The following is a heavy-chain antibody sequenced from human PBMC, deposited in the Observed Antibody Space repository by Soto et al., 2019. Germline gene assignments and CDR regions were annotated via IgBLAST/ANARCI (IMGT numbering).Heavy chain of an antibody. V-gene: IGHV4-30-2*01. CDR2: IYHSGST. J-gene: IGHJ3*02. CDR1: GGSISSGGYS. Sequence: QLQLQESGSGLVKPSQTLSLTCAVSGGSISSGGYSWSWIRQPPGKGLEWIGYIYHSGSTYYNPSLKSRVTISVDRSKNQFSLKLSSVTAADTAVYYCARTLIGYCSGGSCSLAFDIWGQGTMVTVSS. CDR3: ARTLIGYCSGGSCSLAFDI. D-gene: IGHD2-15*01.